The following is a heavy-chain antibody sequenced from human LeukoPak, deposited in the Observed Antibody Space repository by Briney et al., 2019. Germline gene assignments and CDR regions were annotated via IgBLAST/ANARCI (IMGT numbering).Heavy chain of an antibody. V-gene: IGHV1-3*01. CDR3: ASSHCTGGSCYYYGMDA. D-gene: IGHD2-15*01. CDR1: GYTFTSYA. Sequence: ASVKVSCKASGYTFTSYAMHWVRQAPGQRLEWMGWINAGNGNTRYSQQFQGRVAINRETSASPAYMQLSSLRSEDTPASSCASSHCTGGSCYYYGMDASGNGTTVTLSS. J-gene: IGHJ6*04. CDR2: INAGNGNT.